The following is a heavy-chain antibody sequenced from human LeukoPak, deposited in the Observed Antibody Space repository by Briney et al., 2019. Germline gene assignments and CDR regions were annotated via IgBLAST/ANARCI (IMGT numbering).Heavy chain of an antibody. Sequence: GGSLRLSCAASGFAFSSYWMHWVRQAPGKGLVWVSRINSNGSSTSYADSVKGRFTISRDNAKNTLYLQMNSLRAEDTAVYYCASPRAYYDFWSAESGAFDIWGQGTMVTVSS. V-gene: IGHV3-74*01. CDR1: GFAFSSYW. J-gene: IGHJ3*02. D-gene: IGHD3-3*01. CDR2: INSNGSST. CDR3: ASPRAYYDFWSAESGAFDI.